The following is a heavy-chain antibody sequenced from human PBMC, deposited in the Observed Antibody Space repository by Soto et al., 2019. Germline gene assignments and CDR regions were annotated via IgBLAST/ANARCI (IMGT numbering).Heavy chain of an antibody. V-gene: IGHV3-15*07. Sequence: EVQLVESGGDLVKPGGSLRLSCAAAGFTFTNAWLHWVRQAPGKGLEWVGRMKSKTDGGTTDYAAPVKGRFTIARDDSKNTLYMHMNSLNIEDTAVYYCSTPTGSYYSQFDYWGHGTLVTVSS. CDR1: GFTFTNAW. D-gene: IGHD1-26*01. J-gene: IGHJ4*01. CDR2: MKSKTDGGTT. CDR3: STPTGSYYSQFDY.